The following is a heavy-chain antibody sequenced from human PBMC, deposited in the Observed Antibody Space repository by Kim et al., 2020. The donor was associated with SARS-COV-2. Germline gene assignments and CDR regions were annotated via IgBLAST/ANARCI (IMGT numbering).Heavy chain of an antibody. CDR3: ATVLPKGAVAGTVLVAGGMDV. CDR1: GYTLTELS. CDR2: FDPEDGET. D-gene: IGHD6-19*01. J-gene: IGHJ6*02. Sequence: ASVKVSCKVSGYTLTELSMHWVRQAPGKGLEWMGGFDPEDGETIYAQKFQGRVTMTEDTSTDTAYMELSSLRSEDTAVYYCATVLPKGAVAGTVLVAGGMDVWGQGTTVTVSS. V-gene: IGHV1-24*01.